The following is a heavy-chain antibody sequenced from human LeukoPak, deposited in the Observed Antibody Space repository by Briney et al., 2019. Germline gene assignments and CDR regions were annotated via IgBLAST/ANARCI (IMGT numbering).Heavy chain of an antibody. J-gene: IGHJ4*02. D-gene: IGHD5-18*01. Sequence: PGGSLRLSCAASRFTFSNYVMHWVRQAPGKGLEWVAVISYDGSDKYYADSVKGRFTISRDNSKNTLYLQMNSLRAEDTAVYYCTRDAGTRLKYSFGYGDYWGQGALVTVSS. CDR3: TRDAGTRLKYSFGYGDY. V-gene: IGHV3-30*03. CDR1: RFTFSNYV. CDR2: ISYDGSDK.